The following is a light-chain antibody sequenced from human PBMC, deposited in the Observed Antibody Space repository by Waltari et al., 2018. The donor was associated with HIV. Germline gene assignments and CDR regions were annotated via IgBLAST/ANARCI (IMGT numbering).Light chain of an antibody. CDR3: HQYGSATYT. CDR2: GAS. CDR1: ESVSSGF. V-gene: IGKV3-20*01. Sequence: EIVLTQSPATLSLSPGDRATLSCRASESVSSGFLAWYQQKRGQAPRLLIYGASTRAKGIADRFSGGGAGTDFTLSISSLDPEDFAVYYWHQYGSATYTFGQGTKLDIK. J-gene: IGKJ2*01.